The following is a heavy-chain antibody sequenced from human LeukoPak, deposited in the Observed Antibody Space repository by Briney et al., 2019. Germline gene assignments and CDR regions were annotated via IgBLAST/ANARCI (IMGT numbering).Heavy chain of an antibody. D-gene: IGHD2-8*01. J-gene: IGHJ5*02. V-gene: IGHV3-74*03. CDR1: GFTFSTYW. Sequence: GGSLRLSCAGSGFTFSTYWMHWVRQAAGKGLVWVSRINGDGSNTTYADSVKGRFTISRDNAKNTLYLQMNSLRAEDTAVYYCARDLISPWGQGTLVTVSS. CDR3: ARDLISP. CDR2: INGDGSNT.